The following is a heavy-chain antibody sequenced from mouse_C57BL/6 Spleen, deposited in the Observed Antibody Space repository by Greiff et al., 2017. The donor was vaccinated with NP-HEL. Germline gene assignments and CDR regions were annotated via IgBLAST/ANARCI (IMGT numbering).Heavy chain of an antibody. CDR3: ARAYGSSGYAMDY. V-gene: IGHV1-7*01. D-gene: IGHD1-1*01. CDR1: GYTFTSYW. J-gene: IGHJ4*01. Sequence: VQLVESGAELAKPGASVKLSCKASGYTFTSYWMHWVKQRPGQGLEWIGYINPSSGYTKYNQKFKDKATLTADKSSSTAYMQLSSLTYEDSAVYYCARAYGSSGYAMDYWGQGTSVTVSS. CDR2: INPSSGYT.